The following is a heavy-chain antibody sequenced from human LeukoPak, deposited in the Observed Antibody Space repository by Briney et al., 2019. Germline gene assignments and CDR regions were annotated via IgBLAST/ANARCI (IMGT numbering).Heavy chain of an antibody. D-gene: IGHD3-16*02. CDR3: ARATRGYQTPRRSYYYMDV. Sequence: SETLSLTCAVYGGSFSGYYWSWIRQPPGKGLEWMGEINHSGSTNYNPSLKSRVTISVDTSKNQFSLKLSSVTAADTAVYYCARATRGYQTPRRSYYYMDVWGKGTTVTVSS. CDR1: GGSFSGYY. J-gene: IGHJ6*03. CDR2: INHSGST. V-gene: IGHV4-34*01.